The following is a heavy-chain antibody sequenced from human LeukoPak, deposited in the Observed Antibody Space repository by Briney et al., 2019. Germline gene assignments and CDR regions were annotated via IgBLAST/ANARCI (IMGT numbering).Heavy chain of an antibody. J-gene: IGHJ3*02. Sequence: RRGESLKISCKGSGYSFTSYWIGWVRQMPGKGLEWMGIIYPGDSDTRYSLSFQGQVTISADKSISTAYLQWSSLKASDTAMYYCARPAVDYSNYDATVGYAFDIWGQGTMVTVSS. V-gene: IGHV5-51*01. D-gene: IGHD4-11*01. CDR2: IYPGDSDT. CDR1: GYSFTSYW. CDR3: ARPAVDYSNYDATVGYAFDI.